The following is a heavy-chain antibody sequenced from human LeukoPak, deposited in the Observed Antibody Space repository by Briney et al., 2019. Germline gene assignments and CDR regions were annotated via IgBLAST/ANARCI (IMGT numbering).Heavy chain of an antibody. CDR1: GFTFSAAW. CDR2: IKSKSNGGTT. J-gene: IGHJ4*02. CDR3: VADLPRTNSPYFDY. V-gene: IGHV3-15*01. Sequence: PGGSLRLSCAASGFTFSAAWMNWVRQAPGKGLEWVGRIKSKSNGGTTDFAAPVRDRFTISRDDSKNTLNLQMDSLRTEDTAVYYCVADLPRTNSPYFDYWGQGTLVTVSS. D-gene: IGHD2-8*01.